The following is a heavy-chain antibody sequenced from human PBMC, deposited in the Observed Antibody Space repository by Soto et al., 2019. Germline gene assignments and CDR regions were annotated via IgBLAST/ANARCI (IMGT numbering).Heavy chain of an antibody. CDR2: IHYSGST. Sequence: PSETLSLTCTVSAGSISSGRYYWNWIRQHPGKGLEWIGYIHYSGSTYYNPSLKSRVTISVDTSKNQCSPKLTSVTAADTAVYYCARAATTYCGGDCYWAMDVWGQGTTVTVSS. CDR1: AGSISSGRYY. V-gene: IGHV4-31*03. J-gene: IGHJ6*02. D-gene: IGHD2-21*02. CDR3: ARAATTYCGGDCYWAMDV.